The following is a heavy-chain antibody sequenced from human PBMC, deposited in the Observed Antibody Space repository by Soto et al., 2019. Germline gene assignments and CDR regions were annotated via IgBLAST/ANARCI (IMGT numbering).Heavy chain of an antibody. Sequence: SVKVSCKASGGTFSSYTISWVRQAPGQGLEWMGRIIPILGIANYAQKFQGRVTITVDKSTSTADMELSSLRSEDTAVYYCAREPDYYDSSGNYCSFDFWGHGTLVTVSS. J-gene: IGHJ4*01. CDR2: IIPILGIA. V-gene: IGHV1-69*04. CDR3: AREPDYYDSSGNYCSFDF. CDR1: GGTFSSYT. D-gene: IGHD3-22*01.